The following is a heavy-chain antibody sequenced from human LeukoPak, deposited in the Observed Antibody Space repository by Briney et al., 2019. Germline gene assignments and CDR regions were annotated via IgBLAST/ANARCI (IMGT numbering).Heavy chain of an antibody. CDR3: ARGARLGYYDSSGYYHDY. Sequence: PGGSLRLSCAASGFTFSSYGMHWVRQAPGKGLEWVAVIWYDGSNKYYADSVKGRFTISRDNSKNTLYLQMNSLRAEDTAVYYCARGARLGYYDSSGYYHDYWGQGTLVTVSS. CDR2: IWYDGSNK. D-gene: IGHD3-22*01. J-gene: IGHJ4*02. V-gene: IGHV3-33*01. CDR1: GFTFSSYG.